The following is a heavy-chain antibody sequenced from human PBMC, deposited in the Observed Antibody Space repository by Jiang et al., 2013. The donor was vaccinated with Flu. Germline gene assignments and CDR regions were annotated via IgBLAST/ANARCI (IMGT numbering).Heavy chain of an antibody. V-gene: IGHV1-69*04. CDR2: IPILGIA. D-gene: IGHD1-26*01. J-gene: IGHJ4*02. Sequence: IPILGIANYAQKFQGRVTITADKSTSTAYMELSSLRSEDTAVYYCARAIVVGATHFDYWGQGTLVTVSS. CDR3: ARAIVVGATHFDY.